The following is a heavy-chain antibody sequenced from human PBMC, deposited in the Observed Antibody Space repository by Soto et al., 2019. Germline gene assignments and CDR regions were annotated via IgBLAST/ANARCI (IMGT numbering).Heavy chain of an antibody. V-gene: IGHV4-31*03. J-gene: IGHJ4*01. Sequence: PALTCTVSGDSILNGGHYWTWIRQHPGKGLEWIGKILFSGNTHYNPALKSRLTFSVDTAKNQFSLRLTSVTAADTATYYCARDNSGGMIDY. CDR2: ILFSGNT. CDR1: GDSILNGGHY. CDR3: ARDNSGGMIDY. D-gene: IGHD2-15*01.